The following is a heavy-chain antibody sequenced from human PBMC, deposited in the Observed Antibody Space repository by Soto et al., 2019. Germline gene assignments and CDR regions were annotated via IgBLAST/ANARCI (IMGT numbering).Heavy chain of an antibody. J-gene: IGHJ4*02. CDR1: GFTFSSYG. V-gene: IGHV3-33*01. Sequence: QVQLVESGGGVVQPGRSLRLSCAASGFTFSSYGMHWVRQAPGKGLEWVAVIWYDGSNKYYADSVKGRFTISRDNSRNTLYLQVNSLRAEDTAVYYCARDQMSSGSYYVWDYWGQGTLVTVSS. CDR3: ARDQMSSGSYYVWDY. D-gene: IGHD1-26*01. CDR2: IWYDGSNK.